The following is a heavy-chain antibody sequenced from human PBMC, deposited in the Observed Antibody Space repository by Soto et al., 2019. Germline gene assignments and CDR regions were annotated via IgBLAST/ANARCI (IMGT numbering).Heavy chain of an antibody. J-gene: IGHJ6*02. Sequence: GGSLRLSCAASGFTFDDYTMHWVRQAPGKGLEWVSLISWDGGSTYYADSVKGRFTISRDNSKNSLYLQMNSLRTEDTALYYCAKDRLGSAPVVHYYYGMDVWGQGTTVTVSS. D-gene: IGHD3-16*01. CDR1: GFTFDDYT. V-gene: IGHV3-43*01. CDR3: AKDRLGSAPVVHYYYGMDV. CDR2: ISWDGGST.